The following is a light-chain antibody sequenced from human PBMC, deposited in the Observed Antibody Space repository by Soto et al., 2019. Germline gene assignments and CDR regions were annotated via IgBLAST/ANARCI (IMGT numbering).Light chain of an antibody. J-gene: IGKJ1*01. CDR2: DAS. V-gene: IGKV1-5*01. CDR1: QSISSW. CDR3: QQYNSYWT. Sequence: DIQMTQSPSTLSASVGDRVTITCRASQSISSWLAWYQQKPGKAPKLLIYDASSLESGVPSRFSRSGSGTVFTLFISSLQPHNVENYYCQQYNSYWTFGQGTKVEIK.